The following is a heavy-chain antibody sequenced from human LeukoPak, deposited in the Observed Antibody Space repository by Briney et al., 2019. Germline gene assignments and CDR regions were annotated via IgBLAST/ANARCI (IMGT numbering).Heavy chain of an antibody. CDR2: IYYSGST. Sequence: PSETLSLTCTVSGGSISSSSYYWGWIRQPPGKGLEWIGSIYYSGSTYYNPSLKSRVTISVDTSKNQFSLKLSSVTAADTAVYYCARDIGGGYYTGDYWGQGTLVTVSS. D-gene: IGHD3-3*01. J-gene: IGHJ4*02. CDR1: GGSISSSSYY. V-gene: IGHV4-39*07. CDR3: ARDIGGGYYTGDY.